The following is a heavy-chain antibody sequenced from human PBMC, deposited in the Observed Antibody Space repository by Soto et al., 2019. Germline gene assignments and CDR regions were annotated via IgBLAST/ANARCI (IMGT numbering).Heavy chain of an antibody. Sequence: GESLKISCKGSGYSFTSYWIGWVRQMPGKGLEWMGIIYPGDSDTRYSPSFQGQVTISADKSISTAYLQWSSLKASDTAMYYRARAICGGDCYSSYYYYGMDVWGQGTTVTVSS. D-gene: IGHD2-21*02. J-gene: IGHJ6*02. V-gene: IGHV5-51*01. CDR2: IYPGDSDT. CDR3: ARAICGGDCYSSYYYYGMDV. CDR1: GYSFTSYW.